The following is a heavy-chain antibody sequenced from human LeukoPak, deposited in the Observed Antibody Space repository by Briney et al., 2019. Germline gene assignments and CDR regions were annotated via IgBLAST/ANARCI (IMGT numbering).Heavy chain of an antibody. V-gene: IGHV4-59*01. Sequence: PSETLSLTCTVSGGSISSYYWSWIRQPPGKGLEWIGYIYYSGSTNYNPSLKSRVTISVDTSKNQFSLKLSSVTAADTAVYYCARDCVVRKVVVTAIGMDVWGKGTTVTVSS. CDR2: IYYSGST. CDR3: ARDCVVRKVVVTAIGMDV. D-gene: IGHD2-21*02. J-gene: IGHJ6*03. CDR1: GGSISSYY.